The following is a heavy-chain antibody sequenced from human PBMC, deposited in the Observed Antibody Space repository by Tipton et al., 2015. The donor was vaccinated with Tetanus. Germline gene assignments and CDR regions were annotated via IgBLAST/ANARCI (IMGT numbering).Heavy chain of an antibody. D-gene: IGHD5-12*01. J-gene: IGHJ5*02. CDR1: GGSVSSGSYY. CDR2: IYYSAST. CDR3: ASEGGALGSGVGTISPPT. V-gene: IGHV4-61*01. Sequence: TLSLTCNVSGGSVSSGSYYWSWIRQPPGKGLEWIGYIYYSASTDYNPSLKSRVTISLDTSKNQFSLKMSSVTAADTAVYYCASEGGALGSGVGTISPPTWGQGTLVTVSS.